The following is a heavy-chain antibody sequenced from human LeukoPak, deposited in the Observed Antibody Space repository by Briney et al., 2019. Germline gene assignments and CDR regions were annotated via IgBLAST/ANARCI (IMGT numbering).Heavy chain of an antibody. CDR1: GFTFSSYA. D-gene: IGHD2/OR15-2a*01. Sequence: PGGSLRLSCAASGFTFSSYAMNWVRQAPGKGLEWVSSISSSSSYIYYADSVKGRFTISRDNAKNSLYLQMNSLRAEDTGVYYCARDFYDGFALGYWGQGTLVTVSS. CDR2: ISSSSSYI. CDR3: ARDFYDGFALGY. V-gene: IGHV3-21*03. J-gene: IGHJ4*02.